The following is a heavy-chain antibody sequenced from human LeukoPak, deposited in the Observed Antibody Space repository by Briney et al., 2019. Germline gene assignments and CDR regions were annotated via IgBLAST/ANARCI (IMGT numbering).Heavy chain of an antibody. J-gene: IGHJ5*02. V-gene: IGHV3-23*01. Sequence: GGSLRLSCAASGFTFSRNAMAWVRQAPGKGREWVAGIGSDANTHYADSVRGRITLSRHNSKNTVSLQISSLRAEDTAVYYCAKDILRWSFDPWGQGILVTVPS. D-gene: IGHD2-21*01. CDR3: AKDILRWSFDP. CDR2: IGSDANT. CDR1: GFTFSRNA.